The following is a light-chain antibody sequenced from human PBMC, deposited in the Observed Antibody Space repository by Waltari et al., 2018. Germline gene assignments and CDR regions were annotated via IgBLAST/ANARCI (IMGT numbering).Light chain of an antibody. J-gene: IGLJ2*01. V-gene: IGLV1-44*01. CDR2: SNN. Sequence: QSVLTQPPSASGTPGPRVTISCSGTSSNIGSTTVTWYQQLPGPAPKLLIYSNNQRPSGVPDRCSGSKSGTSASLAISGLQSEDEADYYCAAWDDSLNGPVFGGGTKLTVL. CDR3: AAWDDSLNGPV. CDR1: SSNIGSTT.